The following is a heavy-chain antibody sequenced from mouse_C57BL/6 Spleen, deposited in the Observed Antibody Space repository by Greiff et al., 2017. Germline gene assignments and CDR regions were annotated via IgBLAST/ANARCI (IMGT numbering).Heavy chain of an antibody. CDR3: ARGGAQAPFAY. CDR2: ISYDGSN. CDR1: GYSITSGYY. Sequence: DVKLQESGPGLVKPSQSLSLTCSVTGYSITSGYYWNWIRQFPGNKLEWMGYISYDGSNNYNPSLKNRISITRDTSKNQFFLKLNSVTTEDTATYDCARGGAQAPFAYWGQGTLVTVSA. D-gene: IGHD3-2*02. V-gene: IGHV3-6*01. J-gene: IGHJ3*01.